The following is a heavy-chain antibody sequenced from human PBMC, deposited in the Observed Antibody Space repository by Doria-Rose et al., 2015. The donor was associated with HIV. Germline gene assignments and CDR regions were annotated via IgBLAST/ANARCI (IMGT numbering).Heavy chain of an antibody. J-gene: IGHJ4*02. D-gene: IGHD6-13*01. CDR2: IFSDDKR. CDR1: GVSLSSPGMG. Sequence: QVQLVESGPVLVKPTETLTLTCTVSGVSLSSPGMGVSWIRQPPGKALEWLANIFSDDKRSYITSLKSRLTISRCTSKSQVVLTMTDMDPVDTATYYCARIKSSRWYHKYYFDFWGQGTLVIVSA. V-gene: IGHV2-26*01. CDR3: ARIKSSRWYHKYYFDF.